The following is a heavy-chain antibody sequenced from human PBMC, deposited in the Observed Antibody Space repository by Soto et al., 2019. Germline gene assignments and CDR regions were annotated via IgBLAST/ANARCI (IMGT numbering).Heavy chain of an antibody. CDR3: AKGDQXCSGGSCSSFDYDPIHV. CDR2: ISGSGGST. J-gene: IGHJ6*02. V-gene: IGHV3-23*01. CDR1: GFTFGNYA. D-gene: IGHD2-15*01. Sequence: GGSLRLSCAASGFTFGNYAMSWVRQAPGKGLEWVSSISGSGGSTYYADSVKGRFTISRDNSKTTLYLQMTSLRAEDTAVYYCAKGDQXCSGGSCSSFDYDPIHVWGPGTTFTVSS.